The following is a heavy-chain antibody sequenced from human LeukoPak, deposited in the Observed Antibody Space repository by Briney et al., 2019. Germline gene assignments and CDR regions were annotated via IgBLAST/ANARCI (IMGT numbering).Heavy chain of an antibody. CDR3: AKAEDRDGYSQFDY. Sequence: GGSLRLSCAASGFTFSSNEMNWVRQAPGKGLEWVSYISSSGTTTYYADSVKGRFTISRDNAKNSLYLQMNSLRPEDTAVYYCAKAEDRDGYSQFDYWGQGTLVTVSS. V-gene: IGHV3-48*03. J-gene: IGHJ4*02. CDR1: GFTFSSNE. CDR2: ISSSGTTT. D-gene: IGHD5-24*01.